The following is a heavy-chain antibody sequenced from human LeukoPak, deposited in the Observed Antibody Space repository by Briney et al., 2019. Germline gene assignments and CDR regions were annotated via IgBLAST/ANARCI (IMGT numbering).Heavy chain of an antibody. V-gene: IGHV4-39*07. D-gene: IGHD5-24*01. J-gene: IGHJ3*02. Sequence: PSETLSLTCTVSGGSISSSSYYWGWIRQPPGKGPEWIGSIYYSGSTYYNPSLKSRVTISVDTSKNQFSLKLSSVTAADTAVYYCARDRAPDDGYSFHDAFDIWGQGTMVTVSS. CDR3: ARDRAPDDGYSFHDAFDI. CDR1: GGSISSSSYY. CDR2: IYYSGST.